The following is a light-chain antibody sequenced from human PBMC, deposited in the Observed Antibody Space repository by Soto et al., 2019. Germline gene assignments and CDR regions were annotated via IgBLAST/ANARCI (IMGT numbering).Light chain of an antibody. CDR2: GAS. CDR3: QHYGSSLIT. CDR1: QSVIDNY. J-gene: IGKJ5*01. Sequence: EIVLTQSPGTLSLSPGELATLSCRASQSVIDNYLAWYSQKPSQSPWPPIHGASWRATAIPDRFSGSGSGTDFTLTISRLEPEDFAVYFCQHYGSSLITFGPGKPLEIK. V-gene: IGKV3-20*01.